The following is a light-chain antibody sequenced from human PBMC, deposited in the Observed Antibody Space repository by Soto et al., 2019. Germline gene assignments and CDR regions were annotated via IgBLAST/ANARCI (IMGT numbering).Light chain of an antibody. J-gene: IGLJ2*01. CDR2: NTN. V-gene: IGLV8-61*01. CDR3: VLYMRSGISV. Sequence: QTVVTQEPSFSVSPGGTVTLTCGLSSDSVSASPFPSWYQQTPGQAPRTLIYNTNTRSSGVPDRFSGSILGNRAALTITGAQADDESDYYCVLYMRSGISVFGGGTKLTVL. CDR1: SDSVSASPF.